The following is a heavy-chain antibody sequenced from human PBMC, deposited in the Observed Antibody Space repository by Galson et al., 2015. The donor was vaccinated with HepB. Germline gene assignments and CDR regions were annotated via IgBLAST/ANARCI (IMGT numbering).Heavy chain of an antibody. CDR2: IWYDGSNK. CDR1: GFTFSSYG. Sequence: SLRLSCAASGFTFSSYGMHWVRQAPGKGLEWVAVIWYDGSNKYYADSVKGRFTISRDNSKNTLYLQMNSLRAEDTAVYYCARELGAYYDFWSGYSGGIDYWGQGTLVTVSS. D-gene: IGHD3-3*01. J-gene: IGHJ4*02. CDR3: ARELGAYYDFWSGYSGGIDY. V-gene: IGHV3-33*01.